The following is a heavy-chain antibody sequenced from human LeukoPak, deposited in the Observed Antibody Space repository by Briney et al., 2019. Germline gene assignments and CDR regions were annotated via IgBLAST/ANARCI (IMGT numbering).Heavy chain of an antibody. D-gene: IGHD6-13*01. CDR3: ARGPLIAAAGTW. Sequence: PGGSLRLSCAASGFTFSSYWMSWVRQAPGEGLKWVAKINQDGTEKAYVDSVRGRFTISRDNAKNSLFLQMNSLRAEDTAVYYCARGPLIAAAGTWWGQGTLVTVSS. J-gene: IGHJ4*02. V-gene: IGHV3-7*03. CDR1: GFTFSSYW. CDR2: INQDGTEK.